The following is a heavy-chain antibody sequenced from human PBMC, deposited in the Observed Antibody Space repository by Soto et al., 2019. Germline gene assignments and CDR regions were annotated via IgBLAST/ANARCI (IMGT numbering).Heavy chain of an antibody. V-gene: IGHV3-23*01. CDR2: ISGSGGST. CDR1: GFTFSDHA. D-gene: IGHD4-17*01. Sequence: EVHLLESGGGLVKVGGSLRLSCAASGFTFSDHAMSWVRQAPGKGLEWVSGISGSGGSTYYADSVKGRFTISRDNSNSTLYLQMDSLRGEDTAVYYCAKDSTVTTSLYFYYYGFDVWGQGTTVTVSS. CDR3: AKDSTVTTSLYFYYYGFDV. J-gene: IGHJ6*01.